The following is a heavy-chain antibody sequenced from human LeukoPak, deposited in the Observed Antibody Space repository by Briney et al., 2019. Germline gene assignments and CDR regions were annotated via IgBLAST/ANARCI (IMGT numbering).Heavy chain of an antibody. Sequence: KYSETLSLTCTVSGGSISSSSYYWGWIRQPPGKGLEWIGSIYYSGSTYYNPSLKCRVTISVDTSKNQFSLKLSSVTAADTAVYYCASWVGWPDYFDYWGQGTLAAVSS. CDR1: GGSISSSSYY. J-gene: IGHJ4*02. CDR3: ASWVGWPDYFDY. V-gene: IGHV4-39*01. D-gene: IGHD2-15*01. CDR2: IYYSGST.